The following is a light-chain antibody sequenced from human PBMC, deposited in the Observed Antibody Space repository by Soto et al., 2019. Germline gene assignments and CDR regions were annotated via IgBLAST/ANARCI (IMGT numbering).Light chain of an antibody. Sequence: EIVMTQSPATLSVSPGERATLSCRASQSVTSNFAWYQQKPGQAPRLLIYDASTRATGIPARFSGSGSGTEFTLTISSLQSEDFAVYYCQQYDSSPLTFGGGTKVQIK. CDR1: QSVTSN. J-gene: IGKJ4*01. V-gene: IGKV3-15*01. CDR2: DAS. CDR3: QQYDSSPLT.